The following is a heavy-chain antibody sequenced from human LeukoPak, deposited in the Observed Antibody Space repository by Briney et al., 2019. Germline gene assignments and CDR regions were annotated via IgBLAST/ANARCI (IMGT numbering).Heavy chain of an antibody. D-gene: IGHD3-3*01. CDR3: AGTNSYDFWSEDAFDI. J-gene: IGHJ3*02. CDR2: ISAYNGNT. V-gene: IGHV1-18*01. CDR1: GYTFTSYG. Sequence: ASVKVSCKASGYTFTSYGISWVRQAPGQRLEWMGWISAYNGNTNYAQKLQGRVTMTTDTSTSKAYMELRSLRSDDTAVYYCAGTNSYDFWSEDAFDIWGQGTMVTVSS.